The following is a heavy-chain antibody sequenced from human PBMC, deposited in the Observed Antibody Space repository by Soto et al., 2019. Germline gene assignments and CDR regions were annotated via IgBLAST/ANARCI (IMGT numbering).Heavy chain of an antibody. CDR1: GITPSSSA. CDR3: AKGPTVFLLFMSCSYYYCMLV. J-gene: IGHJ6*03. CDR2: ISGSGGST. Sequence: GGSLRLSCVASGITPSSSAMSWVRQAPGKGLEWVSAISGSGGSTYYADSVKGRFTISRDNSENTLYLQMSSLRAEDTAVYYCAKGPTVFLLFMSCSYYYCMLVW. V-gene: IGHV3-23*01. D-gene: IGHD3-3*01.